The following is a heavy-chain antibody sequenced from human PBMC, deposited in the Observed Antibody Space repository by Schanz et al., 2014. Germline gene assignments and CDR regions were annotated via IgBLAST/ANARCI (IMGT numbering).Heavy chain of an antibody. CDR1: GFTFSSYS. CDR2: ISGSGGST. CDR3: VRERTNYGGNSYYFDH. D-gene: IGHD2-21*02. V-gene: IGHV3-48*01. Sequence: EVQLVASGGGLVQPGGSLRLSCTASGFTFSSYSMNWVRQAPGKGLEWVSAISGSGGSTYYADSVKGRFTMSRDNAKNSVYLQMNGLRVEDTAVYYCVRERTNYGGNSYYFDHWGQGTLVTVSS. J-gene: IGHJ4*02.